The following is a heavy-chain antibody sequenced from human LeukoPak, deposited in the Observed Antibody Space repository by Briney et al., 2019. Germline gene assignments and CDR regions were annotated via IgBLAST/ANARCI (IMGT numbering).Heavy chain of an antibody. D-gene: IGHD2-2*01. Sequence: SETLSLTCAVSGYSISSGYYWGWIRQPPGKGLEWIGYIYYSGSTNYNPSLKSRVTISVDTSKNQFSLKLSSVTAADTAVYYCARGPAVGYNWFDPWGQGTLVTVSS. CDR3: ARGPAVGYNWFDP. J-gene: IGHJ5*02. V-gene: IGHV4-61*01. CDR1: GYSISSGYY. CDR2: IYYSGST.